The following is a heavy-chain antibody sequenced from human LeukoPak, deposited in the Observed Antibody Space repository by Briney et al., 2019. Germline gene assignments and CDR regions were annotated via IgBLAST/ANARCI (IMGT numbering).Heavy chain of an antibody. D-gene: IGHD3-22*01. Sequence: ASVKVSCKASGYTFTGYYMHLVRQAPGQGLEWMGWINPNSGGTNYAQKFQGRVTMTRDTSISTAYMELSRLRSDDTAVYYCAGGYRYYYDSSGWGAFDIWGQGTMVTVSS. V-gene: IGHV1-2*02. J-gene: IGHJ3*02. CDR3: AGGYRYYYDSSGWGAFDI. CDR2: INPNSGGT. CDR1: GYTFTGYY.